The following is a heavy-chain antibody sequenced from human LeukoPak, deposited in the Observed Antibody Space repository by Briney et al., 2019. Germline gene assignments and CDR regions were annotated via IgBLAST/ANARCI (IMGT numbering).Heavy chain of an antibody. D-gene: IGHD2-2*01. J-gene: IGHJ6*03. CDR1: GFTFSNYG. CDR3: AKDGKYCSRTSCYERYYYMDV. Sequence: PGGSLRLSCAASGFTFSNYGMHWVRQAPGKGLEWVAFIRFDGSNKYYAGSVKGRFTISRDSSKNTLYLQMNSLRAEDTAAYYCAKDGKYCSRTSCYERYYYMDVWGKGTTVTVSS. V-gene: IGHV3-30*02. CDR2: IRFDGSNK.